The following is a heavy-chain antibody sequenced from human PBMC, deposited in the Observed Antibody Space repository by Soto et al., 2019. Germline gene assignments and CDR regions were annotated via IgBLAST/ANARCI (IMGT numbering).Heavy chain of an antibody. D-gene: IGHD4-17*01. J-gene: IGHJ6*03. CDR2: ISWNSGSI. V-gene: IGHV3-9*01. Sequence: GGSLRLSCAASGFTFDDYAMHWVRQAPGKGLEWVSGISWNSGSIGYADSVKGRFTISRDNAKNSLYLQMNSLRAEDTALYYCAKDATVTRAMDVWGKGTTVTVSS. CDR3: AKDATVTRAMDV. CDR1: GFTFDDYA.